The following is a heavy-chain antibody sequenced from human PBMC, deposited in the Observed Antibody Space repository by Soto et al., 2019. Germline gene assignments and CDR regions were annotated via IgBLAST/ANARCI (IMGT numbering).Heavy chain of an antibody. J-gene: IGHJ6*02. CDR3: ARVPTGGRGYYYYGMDV. D-gene: IGHD7-27*01. Sequence: ASVKVSCKVSGYTLTELSMHWVRQAPGKGLEWMGGFDPEDGETIYAQKFQGRVTMTDNTSTGTPYMQLTSLRAEDTPVYYCARVPTGGRGYYYYGMDVWGQGTAVTVSS. CDR2: FDPEDGET. V-gene: IGHV1-24*01. CDR1: GYTLTELS.